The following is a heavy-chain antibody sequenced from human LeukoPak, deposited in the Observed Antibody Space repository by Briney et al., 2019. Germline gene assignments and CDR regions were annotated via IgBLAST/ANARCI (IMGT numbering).Heavy chain of an antibody. D-gene: IGHD2-8*01. CDR3: ASVHYYGMEV. Sequence: GGSLRLSCAASGFTFSDYYMSWLRQAPGKGLEWVSYISSSGGIIYYADSVKGRFNISRDNAKNSLFLQMNSLRAEDTAVYYCASVHYYGMEVWGQGTTVTVSS. CDR1: GFTFSDYY. J-gene: IGHJ6*02. CDR2: ISSSGGII. V-gene: IGHV3-11*01.